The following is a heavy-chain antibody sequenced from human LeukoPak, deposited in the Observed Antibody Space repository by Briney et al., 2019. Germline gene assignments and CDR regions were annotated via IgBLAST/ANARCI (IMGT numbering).Heavy chain of an antibody. CDR3: ARGLSIAAYFDY. Sequence: LETLSLTCAVYGGSFSGYYWSWIRQPPGKGLEWIGEINHSGSTNYNPSLKSRVTISVDTSKNQFSLKLSSVTAADTAVYYCARGLSIAAYFDYWGQGTLVTVSS. V-gene: IGHV4-34*01. CDR2: INHSGST. J-gene: IGHJ4*02. D-gene: IGHD6-6*01. CDR1: GGSFSGYY.